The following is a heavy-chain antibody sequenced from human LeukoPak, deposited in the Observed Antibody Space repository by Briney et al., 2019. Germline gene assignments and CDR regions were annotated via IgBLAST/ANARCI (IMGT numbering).Heavy chain of an antibody. J-gene: IGHJ4*02. D-gene: IGHD3-22*01. Sequence: AASLRLSCAASGFTFSSYAMSWVRQAPGRGLEWVSAISGSGGSTYYADSVKGRFTISRDNSKNTLYLQMNSLRAEDTVVYYCAKTPGSVVAMGLFDYWGQGTLVTVSS. CDR2: ISGSGGST. CDR3: AKTPGSVVAMGLFDY. CDR1: GFTFSSYA. V-gene: IGHV3-23*01.